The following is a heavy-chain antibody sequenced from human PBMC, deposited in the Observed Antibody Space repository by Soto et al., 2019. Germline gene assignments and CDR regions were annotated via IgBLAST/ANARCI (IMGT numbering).Heavy chain of an antibody. CDR2: IYPGDSDT. V-gene: IGHV5-51*01. D-gene: IGHD6-19*01. CDR3: ARPNKQWRNVDY. CDR1: GYSFTIYC. Sequence: PGESLKISCDGSGYSFTIYCIGLVRQMPGKGLEWMGIIYPGDSDTRYSPSFQGQVTISADKSISTAYLQWSSLKASDTAMYYCARPNKQWRNVDYWGQGTLVTVS. J-gene: IGHJ4*02.